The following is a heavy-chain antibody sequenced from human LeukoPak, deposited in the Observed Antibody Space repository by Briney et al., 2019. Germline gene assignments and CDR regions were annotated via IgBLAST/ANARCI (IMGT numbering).Heavy chain of an antibody. CDR1: GYTFSSYG. V-gene: IGHV1-18*01. J-gene: IGHJ4*02. CDR3: ARLYGSSGEPQTDY. Sequence: GASVKVSCKASGYTFSSYGISWVRQAPGQGLEWMGWISVYNGNTNYAQKLQGRVTMTIDTSTSTAYMELRSLRSDDTAVYYRARLYGSSGEPQTDYWGQGTLVTVSS. D-gene: IGHD3-22*01. CDR2: ISVYNGNT.